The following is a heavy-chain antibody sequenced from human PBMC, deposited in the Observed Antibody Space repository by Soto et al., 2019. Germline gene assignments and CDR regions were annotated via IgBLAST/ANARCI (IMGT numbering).Heavy chain of an antibody. Sequence: QVQLQQWGAGLLKPSETLSLTCAVYGGSFSGYYWSWIRQPPGKGLEWNGEINHSGSTNYNPSLKSRVTRSVDSSKNQLSLKLSPVTAADTAVYYCARERRVRGVAAYWGQGTLVTVSS. CDR2: INHSGST. CDR1: GGSFSGYY. J-gene: IGHJ4*02. D-gene: IGHD3-10*01. CDR3: ARERRVRGVAAY. V-gene: IGHV4-34*01.